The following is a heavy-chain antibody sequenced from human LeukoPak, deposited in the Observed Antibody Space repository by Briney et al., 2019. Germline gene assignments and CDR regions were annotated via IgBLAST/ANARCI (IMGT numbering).Heavy chain of an antibody. V-gene: IGHV3-23*01. Sequence: GGSLRLSCAASGFTFSSYAISWVRQAPGKGLEWVSAISGTGVVTYYAESVKGRFTISRDNSKNTVYLHMNSLKAEDTAVYYCARGLTTTGFGSWGQGTLVTVSS. CDR2: ISGTGVVT. D-gene: IGHD4-17*01. CDR1: GFTFSSYA. CDR3: ARGLTTTGFGS. J-gene: IGHJ5*01.